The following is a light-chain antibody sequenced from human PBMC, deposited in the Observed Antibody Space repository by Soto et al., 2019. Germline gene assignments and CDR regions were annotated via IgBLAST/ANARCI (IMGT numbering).Light chain of an antibody. CDR2: GAS. Sequence: EIVMTQSPATLSVSPGARATLSCRASQSVSSNLAWYQQKPGQAPRLLIYGASTRATGIPDRFGGSGSGTEFTPTISSLQSEDFAVYYCHQYNNWPRTFGQGTKVDIK. CDR3: HQYNNWPRT. CDR1: QSVSSN. V-gene: IGKV3-15*01. J-gene: IGKJ1*01.